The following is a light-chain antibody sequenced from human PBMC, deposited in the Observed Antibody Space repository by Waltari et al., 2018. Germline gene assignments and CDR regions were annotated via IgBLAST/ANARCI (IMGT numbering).Light chain of an antibody. CDR1: QSLRRF. Sequence: EIMLTQSPGTLSLSPGERATLSCRASQSLRRFLAWYQQKPGQAPRLLIYDASTRATGIPAWFSGSGSGTDFSLTINRLEPEDIAVYYCQKYGSLPATFGQGTKVEIK. J-gene: IGKJ1*01. CDR3: QKYGSLPAT. V-gene: IGKV3-20*01. CDR2: DAS.